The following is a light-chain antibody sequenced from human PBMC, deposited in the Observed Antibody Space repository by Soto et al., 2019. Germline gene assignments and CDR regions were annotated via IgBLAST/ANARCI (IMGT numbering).Light chain of an antibody. Sequence: QSALTQPPSASGSPGQSVTISCTGTRSDVGGYNYVSWYQQHPGKAPKLMIYEVSKRPSGVPDRFSGSKSGNTASLTVSGLQAEDEAAYYCSSYAGSNNFGVFGGGTKLTVL. CDR2: EVS. V-gene: IGLV2-8*01. CDR3: SSYAGSNNFGV. J-gene: IGLJ2*01. CDR1: RSDVGGYNY.